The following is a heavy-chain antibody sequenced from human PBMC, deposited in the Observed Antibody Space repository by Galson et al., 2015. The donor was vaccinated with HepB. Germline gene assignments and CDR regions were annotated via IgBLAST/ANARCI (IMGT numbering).Heavy chain of an antibody. D-gene: IGHD5-12*01. CDR3: ARGSGYSGYDNYYYYGMDV. Sequence: SVKVSCKASGGTFSSYAISWVRQAPGQGLEWMGGIIPIFGTANYAQKLQGRVTITADESTSTAYMELSSLRSEDTAVYYCARGSGYSGYDNYYYYGMDVWGQGTTVTVSS. CDR1: GGTFSSYA. V-gene: IGHV1-69*13. J-gene: IGHJ6*02. CDR2: IIPIFGTA.